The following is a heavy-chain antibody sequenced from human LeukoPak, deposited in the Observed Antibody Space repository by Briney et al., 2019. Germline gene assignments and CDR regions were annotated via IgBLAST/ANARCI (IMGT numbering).Heavy chain of an antibody. Sequence: GRSLRLSCAASGFTFSSYAMHWVRQAPGKGLEWVAVISYDGSNKYYADSVKGRFTISRDNSKNTLYLQMNSLRAEDTAVYYCARSAYGDYGCYWGQGTLVTVSS. D-gene: IGHD4-17*01. J-gene: IGHJ4*02. CDR1: GFTFSSYA. CDR3: ARSAYGDYGCY. CDR2: ISYDGSNK. V-gene: IGHV3-30-3*01.